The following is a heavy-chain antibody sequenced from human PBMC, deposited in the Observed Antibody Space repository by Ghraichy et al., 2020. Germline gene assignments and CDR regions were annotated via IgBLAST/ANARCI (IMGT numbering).Heavy chain of an antibody. CDR2: ISGSGGST. J-gene: IGHJ4*02. Sequence: GESLNISCAASGFTFSSYAMSWVRQAPGKGLEWVSAISGSGGSTYYADSMKGRFTISRDNSKNTLYLQMNSLRAEDTAVYYCAKDQGSCYPDWGQGTLVTVSS. CDR3: AKDQGSCYPD. CDR1: GFTFSSYA. V-gene: IGHV3-23*01. D-gene: IGHD2-15*01.